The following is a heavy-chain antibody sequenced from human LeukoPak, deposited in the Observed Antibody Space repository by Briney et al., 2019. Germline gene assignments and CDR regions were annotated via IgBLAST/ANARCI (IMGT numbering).Heavy chain of an antibody. Sequence: GGSLRLSCAASGFTFSSYSMNWVRQAPGKGLEWVSYISSSSSTIYYADSVKGRFTISRDNSKNTLYLQMNSLRAEDTAVYYCAKDGTDYYYYYYMDVWGKGTTVTVSS. CDR3: AKDGTDYYYYYYMDV. J-gene: IGHJ6*03. CDR2: ISSSSSTI. CDR1: GFTFSSYS. V-gene: IGHV3-48*01. D-gene: IGHD1/OR15-1a*01.